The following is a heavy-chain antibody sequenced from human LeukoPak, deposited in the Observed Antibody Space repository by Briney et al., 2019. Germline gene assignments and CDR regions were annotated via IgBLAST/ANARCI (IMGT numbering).Heavy chain of an antibody. V-gene: IGHV3-23*01. J-gene: IGHJ4*02. CDR3: AKDLTLRYFDWLSDNDY. Sequence: GSLRLSCAASGFTFSSYGMSWVRQAPGKGLEWVSAISGSGGSTYYADSVKGRFTISRDNSKNTLYLQMNSLRAEDTAVYYCAKDLTLRYFDWLSDNDYWGQGTLVTVSS. CDR1: GFTFSSYG. CDR2: ISGSGGST. D-gene: IGHD3-9*01.